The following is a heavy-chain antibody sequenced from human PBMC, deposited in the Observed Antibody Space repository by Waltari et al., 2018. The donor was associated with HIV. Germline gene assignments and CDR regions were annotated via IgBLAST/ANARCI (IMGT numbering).Heavy chain of an antibody. CDR2: SRAKAYGGTT. J-gene: IGHJ4*02. V-gene: IGHV3-49*02. CDR1: GFAFGDFP. CDR3: TRGSGRYEY. D-gene: IGHD1-26*01. Sequence: EVPLVETGGGFDPPGRTRRLPCATIGFAFGDFPMTWGRQAPGKGLEWVGYSRAKAYGGTTEYAPSLKGRITILRDDSKGIAHLQMNSLRSEDTAVYYCTRGSGRYEYWGQGTLVTVSS.